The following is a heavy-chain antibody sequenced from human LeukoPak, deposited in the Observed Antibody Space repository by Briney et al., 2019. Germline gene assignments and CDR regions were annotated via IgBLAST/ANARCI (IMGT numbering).Heavy chain of an antibody. J-gene: IGHJ3*02. D-gene: IGHD6-19*01. CDR2: PYYSSKWYN. V-gene: IGHV6-1*01. CDR3: ARGAVAVRNAFDI. Sequence: SQTLSLTFAISRDSVSSNSAAWNWIRQSPSRGLEWLGSPYYSSKWYNHYVVSVKSRITIKLDTSKSQFSLQLNSVTAEDTAVYYCARGAVAVRNAFDIWGQGTMVTVSS. CDR1: RDSVSSNSAA.